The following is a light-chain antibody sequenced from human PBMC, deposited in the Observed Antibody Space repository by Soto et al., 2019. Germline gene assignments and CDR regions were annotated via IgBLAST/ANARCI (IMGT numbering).Light chain of an antibody. CDR2: KAS. V-gene: IGKV1-5*03. CDR1: QSISSW. Sequence: DIQMTQSPSTLSASVGDRVTITCRASQSISSWLAWYQQKPGKAPKLLIYKASSLESGVPSRFSGSGSGTEFTLTISSLRPDDFATYYCQQYNSYSWTFGQGTRWIS. J-gene: IGKJ1*01. CDR3: QQYNSYSWT.